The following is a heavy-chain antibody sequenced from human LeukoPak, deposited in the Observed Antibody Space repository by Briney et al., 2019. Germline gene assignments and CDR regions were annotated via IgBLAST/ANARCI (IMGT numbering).Heavy chain of an antibody. D-gene: IGHD2-2*02. J-gene: IGHJ6*03. CDR1: GPSLTAEW. CDR3: ARLPKGGDCSSTSCYTEDYYYYYMDV. CDR2: IYPGDSDG. V-gene: IGHV5-51*01. Sequence: GESLKISCTASGPSLTAEWIGWVCEKPGKGLEWMGLIYPGDSDGRYNPSFQGQVIISGDRSTRTAYLQWRSLQASDTAMYYCARLPKGGDCSSTSCYTEDYYYYYMDVWGKGTTVTVSS.